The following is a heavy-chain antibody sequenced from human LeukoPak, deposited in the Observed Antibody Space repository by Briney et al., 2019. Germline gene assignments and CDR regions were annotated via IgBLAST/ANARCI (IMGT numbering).Heavy chain of an antibody. V-gene: IGHV1-8*03. J-gene: IGHJ6*02. CDR2: MNPNSGNT. D-gene: IGHD1-26*01. CDR3: ATVGATAFGHGMDV. Sequence: GASVKVSCKASGYTFTSYDINWVRQATGQGLEWMGWMNPNSGNTGYAQKFQGRVTITRNTSISTAYMELSSLRSDDTAVYYCATVGATAFGHGMDVWGQGTTVTVSS. CDR1: GYTFTSYD.